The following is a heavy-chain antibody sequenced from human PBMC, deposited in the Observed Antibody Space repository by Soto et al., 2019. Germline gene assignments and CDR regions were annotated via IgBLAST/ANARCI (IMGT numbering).Heavy chain of an antibody. CDR3: ATEVVEVVETTSLWFDP. CDR1: GYTFTTHD. CDR2: MNTNTNST. D-gene: IGHD2-15*01. Sequence: QVQLVQSGAEAKRPGASVKVSCKASGYTFTTHDIHWVRQAPGQGLEWMGWMNTNTNSTDCAQKFQGRVTLTWNTSISTAYLELRRLKFDDTAVYYCATEVVEVVETTSLWFDPWGQGTLVTVSS. J-gene: IGHJ5*02. V-gene: IGHV1-8*01.